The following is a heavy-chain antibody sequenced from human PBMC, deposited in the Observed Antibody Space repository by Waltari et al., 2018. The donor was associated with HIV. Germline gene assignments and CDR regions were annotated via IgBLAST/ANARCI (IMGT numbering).Heavy chain of an antibody. D-gene: IGHD4-17*01. CDR2: FNSYNGDT. J-gene: IGHJ2*01. CDR1: GYTFTNFG. V-gene: IGHV1-18*01. Sequence: QAHLVQSGAEFKKTGASVTLSCTASGYTFTNFGINWVRQAPGQGLEWMGWFNSYNGDTKYAQKFQDRFTMTTDTSTSTAYMELRSLRSDDTAVYYCARFFPTATTTGWYLDLWGPGTLVTMSS. CDR3: ARFFPTATTTGWYLDL.